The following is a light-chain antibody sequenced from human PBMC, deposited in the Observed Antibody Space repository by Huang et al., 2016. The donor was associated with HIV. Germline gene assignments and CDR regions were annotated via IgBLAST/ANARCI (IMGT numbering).Light chain of an antibody. CDR3: QQYYSASIT. CDR1: QPLLSTANNKSY. CDR2: WAL. V-gene: IGKV4-1*01. Sequence: DIVMTQSPGSLTVSLGERASINCTSSQPLLSTANNKSYLAWYQQKPRQPPKALIYWALNGESGVPERFSGSGSGTDFTLTISSLQAEDVALYDCQQYYSASITFGQGTRVEI. J-gene: IGKJ5*01.